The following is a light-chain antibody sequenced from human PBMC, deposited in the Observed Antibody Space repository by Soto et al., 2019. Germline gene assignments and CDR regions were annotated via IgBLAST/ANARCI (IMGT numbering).Light chain of an antibody. J-gene: IGKJ4*01. CDR1: HSVGGY. Sequence: EIVLTQSPATLSLPPGERATLSCRASHSVGGYSAWYQQKPGQAPRLLIYDTSNRATGVPARFSGSGTGTDFTLTISSLEPEDFAVYYCQQRGSWPLFGGGTKVEI. CDR2: DTS. CDR3: QQRGSWPL. V-gene: IGKV3-11*01.